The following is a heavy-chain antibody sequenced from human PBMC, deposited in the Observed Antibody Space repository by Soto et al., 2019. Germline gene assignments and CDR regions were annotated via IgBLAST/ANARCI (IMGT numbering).Heavy chain of an antibody. J-gene: IGHJ4*02. V-gene: IGHV1-69*01. CDR3: ARGRDGYNFGAVY. D-gene: IGHD5-12*01. CDR2: IIPKLGSA. CDR1: GGGNLRDYR. Sequence: QVQLVQSGAEVKEPGSSVKVSCKASGGGNLRDYRTTWVRRAPGQGLEWMGGIIPKLGSANYAQNFQGRVTVTADESTNTVYMELRSLRSDDTAVYSCARGRDGYNFGAVYWGQGTPVTVSS.